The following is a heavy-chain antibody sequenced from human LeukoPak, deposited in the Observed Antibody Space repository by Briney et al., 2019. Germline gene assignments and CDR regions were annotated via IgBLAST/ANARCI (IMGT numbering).Heavy chain of an antibody. D-gene: IGHD4/OR15-4a*01. CDR3: AKDLWCGDGVPSDY. CDR2: IRYDGSNK. Sequence: GGSLRLSCAASGFTFSSYGMHWVRQAPGKGLEWVAFIRYDGSNKYYADSVKGRFTISRDNSKNTLYLQMNSLRAEDTAVYYCAKDLWCGDGVPSDYWGQGTLVTVSS. V-gene: IGHV3-30*02. J-gene: IGHJ4*02. CDR1: GFTFSSYG.